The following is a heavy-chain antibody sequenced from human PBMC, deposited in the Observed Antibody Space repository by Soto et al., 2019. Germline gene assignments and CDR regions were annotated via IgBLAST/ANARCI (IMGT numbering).Heavy chain of an antibody. V-gene: IGHV3-53*01. CDR1: GFTVSNNY. CDR3: GAPPGGGGY. CDR2: IYSGGYT. Sequence: EVQLVESGGGLIQPGGSLRLSCAVSGFTVSNNYMSWVRQAPGKGLEGVSVIYSGGYTAYGDSVKGRFTISRDNSKNTLKLQKKTPGAHHTAGYYRGAPPGGGGYWGQGTLVTVSS. J-gene: IGHJ4*02. D-gene: IGHD3-10*01.